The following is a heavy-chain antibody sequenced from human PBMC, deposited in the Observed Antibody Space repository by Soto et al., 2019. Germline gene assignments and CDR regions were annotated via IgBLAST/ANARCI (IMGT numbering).Heavy chain of an antibody. CDR3: ARGLDSGDK. V-gene: IGHV1-46*01. D-gene: IGHD3-10*01. Sequence: QVRLVQSGAEVKKPGASVKVSCKASGYIFTNYYIHWVRQAPGQGLEWMAIINPNGGSTNGAQEFQGRITLTRDTSTSTVYMDLSSLTSEDTAVYYCARGLDSGDKWGQGTLVTVSS. CDR1: GYIFTNYY. CDR2: INPNGGST. J-gene: IGHJ4*02.